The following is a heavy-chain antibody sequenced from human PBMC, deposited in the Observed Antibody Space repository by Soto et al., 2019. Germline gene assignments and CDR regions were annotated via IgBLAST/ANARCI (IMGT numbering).Heavy chain of an antibody. CDR3: ARDPNKYYDYAWGSYRPYCFDY. CDR2: LSGSGGST. Sequence: EVQLLESGGGLVQPGGSLRLSCAASGFTFSNYAMDWVRQAPGKGLEWVSGLSGSGGSTFYADSVKGRFTISRDNSKNTLYLQMNSLRAEDTAVYYCARDPNKYYDYAWGSYRPYCFDYWGQGTLVTVSS. CDR1: GFTFSNYA. V-gene: IGHV3-23*01. D-gene: IGHD3-16*02. J-gene: IGHJ4*02.